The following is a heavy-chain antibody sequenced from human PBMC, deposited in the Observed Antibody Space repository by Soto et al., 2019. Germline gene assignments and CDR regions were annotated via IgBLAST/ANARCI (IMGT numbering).Heavy chain of an antibody. D-gene: IGHD4-17*01. CDR3: ARAYGDYVFDY. CDR2: IYYSGST. Sequence: QVQLQESGPGLVKPSETLSLTCTVSGGSISSYYWSWIRQPPGKGLEWIGYIYYSGSTNYNPSLKRRVTISVDTSKNQFSLKLSSVPAADTAVYYSARAYGDYVFDYWGQGTLVTVSS. V-gene: IGHV4-59*01. CDR1: GGSISSYY. J-gene: IGHJ4*02.